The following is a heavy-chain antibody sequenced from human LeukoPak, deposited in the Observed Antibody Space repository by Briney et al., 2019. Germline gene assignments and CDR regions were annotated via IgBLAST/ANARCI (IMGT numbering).Heavy chain of an antibody. J-gene: IGHJ4*02. CDR2: ISGSGGST. D-gene: IGHD3-10*01. V-gene: IGHV3-23*01. CDR1: GFTFSSYA. CDR3: AKDVRSTMVRVPYYFDY. Sequence: GGSLRLSCAASGFTFSSYAMSWVRQAPGKGLEWVSAISGSGGSTYYADSVKGRFTISRDNSKNTLYLQMNSLRAEDTAVYYCAKDVRSTMVRVPYYFDYWGQGTLVTVSS.